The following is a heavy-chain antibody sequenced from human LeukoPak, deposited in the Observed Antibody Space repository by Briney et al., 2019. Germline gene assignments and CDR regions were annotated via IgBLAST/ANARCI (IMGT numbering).Heavy chain of an antibody. CDR3: ARVDSGTYYMPFDY. CDR1: GGSISSGDYY. D-gene: IGHD1-26*01. Sequence: TSETLSLTCTVSGGSISSGDYYWSWIRQPPGKGLEWIGYIYHSGTTNYSPPLKGRATLSVDTSKNQISLRLSSVTAADTAVYFCARVDSGTYYMPFDYWGQGSLVTVSS. CDR2: IYHSGTT. J-gene: IGHJ4*02. V-gene: IGHV4-61*08.